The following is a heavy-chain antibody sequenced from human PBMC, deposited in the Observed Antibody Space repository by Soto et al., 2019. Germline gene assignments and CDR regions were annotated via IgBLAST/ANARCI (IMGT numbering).Heavy chain of an antibody. CDR2: INPNSGGT. V-gene: IGHV1-2*04. J-gene: IGHJ4*02. Sequence: ASVKVYCKASGYTFTGYYMHWVRQAPGQGLEWMGWINPNSGGTNYAQKFQGWVTMTRDTSISTAYMELSRLRSDDTAVYYCARSPPLKARSRSGGQYYFDYWGQGTLVTVSS. D-gene: IGHD6-13*01. CDR1: GYTFTGYY. CDR3: ARSPPLKARSRSGGQYYFDY.